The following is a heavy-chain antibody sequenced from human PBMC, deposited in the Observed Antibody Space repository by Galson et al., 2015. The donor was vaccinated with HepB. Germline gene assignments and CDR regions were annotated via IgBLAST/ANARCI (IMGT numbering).Heavy chain of an antibody. V-gene: IGHV2-5*01. D-gene: IGHD6-13*01. CDR2: IYWNDDK. Sequence: PALVKPTQPLTLTCTFSGFSLSTSGVGVGWLRQPPGKALEWLALIYWNDDKRYSPSLKSRLTITKDTSKNQVVLTMTNMDLVDTATYYCAHSARSSWYWGFDPWGQGTLVTVSS. CDR3: AHSARSSWYWGFDP. J-gene: IGHJ5*02. CDR1: GFSLSTSGVG.